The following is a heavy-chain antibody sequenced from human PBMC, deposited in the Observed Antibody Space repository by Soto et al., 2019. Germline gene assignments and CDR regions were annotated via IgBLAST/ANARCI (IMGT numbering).Heavy chain of an antibody. D-gene: IGHD2-15*01. CDR1: GFTFSSYG. CDR3: AKEGAPRGYCSGGSCKIFDY. J-gene: IGHJ4*02. CDR2: ISYDGSNK. V-gene: IGHV3-30*18. Sequence: LRLSCAASGFTFSSYGMHWVRQAPGKGLEWVAVISYDGSNKYYADSVKGRFTISRDNSKNTLYLQMNSLRAEDTAVYYCAKEGAPRGYCSGGSCKIFDYWGQGTLVTVSS.